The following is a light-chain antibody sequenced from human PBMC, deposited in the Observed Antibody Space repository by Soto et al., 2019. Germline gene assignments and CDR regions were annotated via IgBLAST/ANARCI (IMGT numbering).Light chain of an antibody. J-gene: IGLJ1*01. V-gene: IGLV2-14*01. CDR1: SSDVGDYNY. CDR2: EVT. CDR3: SSYRATNTYV. Sequence: QSVLTQPASVSGSPGQSITISCTGTSSDVGDYNYVSWYQQHPGKAPKLMIYEVTNRPSGVSNRFSGSKSGNTASLTISGLQAEDEADYYCSSYRATNTYVFGTGTKVTVL.